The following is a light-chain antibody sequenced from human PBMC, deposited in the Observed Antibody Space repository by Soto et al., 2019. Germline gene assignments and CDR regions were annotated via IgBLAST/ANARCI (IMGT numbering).Light chain of an antibody. CDR2: KAS. Sequence: DIPMTQSPSTLSASVGDRVTITCRASQSISSWLAWYQKKPGKAPKLLLYKASSLESGVPSRFSGSGSGTEFTRTISSLQPDVFATYYCQQYNSYPCTFGQGTKLEIK. CDR1: QSISSW. CDR3: QQYNSYPCT. V-gene: IGKV1-5*03. J-gene: IGKJ2*02.